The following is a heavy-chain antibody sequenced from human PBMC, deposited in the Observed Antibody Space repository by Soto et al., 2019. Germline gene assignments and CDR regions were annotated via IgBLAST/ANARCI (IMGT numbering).Heavy chain of an antibody. CDR2: IIPIFGTA. CDR3: ASDVGIAAADVPKFDP. V-gene: IGHV1-69*01. CDR1: GGTFSSYA. D-gene: IGHD6-13*01. J-gene: IGHJ5*02. Sequence: QVQLVQSGAEVKKPGSSVKVSCKASGGTFSSYAISWVRQAPGQGLEWMGGIIPIFGTANYAQKFQGRVTITEDESTRTAYMELSSLRSEDTDVYSCASDVGIAAADVPKFDPWGQGTLVTVSS.